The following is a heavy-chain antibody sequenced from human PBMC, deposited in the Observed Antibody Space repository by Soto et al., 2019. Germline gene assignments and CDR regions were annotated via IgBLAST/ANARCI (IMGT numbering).Heavy chain of an antibody. CDR2: INHSGST. CDR1: GGSFSGYY. D-gene: IGHD2-15*01. CDR3: ARGARKDIVVVVAAVSVFDY. Sequence: SETLSLTCAVYGGSFSGYYWSWIRQPPGKGLEWIGEINHSGSTNYNPSLKSRVTISVDTSKNQFSLKLSSVTAADTAVYYCARGARKDIVVVVAAVSVFDYWGQGTLVTVSS. J-gene: IGHJ4*02. V-gene: IGHV4-34*01.